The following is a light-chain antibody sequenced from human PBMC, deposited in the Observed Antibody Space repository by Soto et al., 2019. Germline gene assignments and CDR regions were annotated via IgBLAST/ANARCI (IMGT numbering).Light chain of an antibody. Sequence: DIVMTQSPDSLAVSLGERATINCKSSQSVLYSSNNKNYLAWYQQKPGQSPKLLIYWASNRESGVPDRFSGSGFGTDFTLTISSLQAEDVAVYYCQQYYSTPPAFGQGTKLEIK. V-gene: IGKV4-1*01. J-gene: IGKJ2*01. CDR2: WAS. CDR3: QQYYSTPPA. CDR1: QSVLYSSNNKNY.